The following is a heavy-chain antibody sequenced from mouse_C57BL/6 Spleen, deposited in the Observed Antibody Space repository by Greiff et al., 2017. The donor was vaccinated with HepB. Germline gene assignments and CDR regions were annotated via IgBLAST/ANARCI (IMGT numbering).Heavy chain of an antibody. CDR3: ASEDGEGAMDY. Sequence: QVQLKESGPGLVAPSQCLSITCTVSGFSLTSYGVDWVSQSPGEGLEWLGVIWGVGSTNYNSALKSRLSISKDNSKSQDVLKMNSLQTDDTDMYYCASEDGEGAMDYWGQGTSVTVSS. CDR2: IWGVGST. J-gene: IGHJ4*01. V-gene: IGHV2-6*01. CDR1: GFSLTSYG. D-gene: IGHD2-3*01.